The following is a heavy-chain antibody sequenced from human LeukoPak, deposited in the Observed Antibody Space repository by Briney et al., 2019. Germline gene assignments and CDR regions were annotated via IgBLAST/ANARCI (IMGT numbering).Heavy chain of an antibody. CDR3: ARVRIAVAVSAFDI. J-gene: IGHJ3*02. Sequence: GVSLRLSCEASGFTFSSHCMIWVRQAPGKGLEWVANIKQDGSEKYYVDSVKGRFTISRDNAKNSLYLQMSILRAADTAVYYCARVRIAVAVSAFDIWGQGTMVTVSS. D-gene: IGHD6-19*01. CDR2: IKQDGSEK. V-gene: IGHV3-7*01. CDR1: GFTFSSHC.